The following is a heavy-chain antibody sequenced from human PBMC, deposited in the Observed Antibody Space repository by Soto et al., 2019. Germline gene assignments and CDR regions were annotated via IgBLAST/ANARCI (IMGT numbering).Heavy chain of an antibody. Sequence: PSETLSLTCAVYGGSFSGYYWSWIRQPPGKGLEWIGEINHSGSTNYNPSLKSRVTISVDTSKNQFSLKLSSVTAADTAVYYCTNGKVYCSSTSCSHSFYYFDYWGQGTLVTVYS. D-gene: IGHD2-2*01. CDR2: INHSGST. CDR1: GGSFSGYY. V-gene: IGHV4-34*01. J-gene: IGHJ4*02. CDR3: TNGKVYCSSTSCSHSFYYFDY.